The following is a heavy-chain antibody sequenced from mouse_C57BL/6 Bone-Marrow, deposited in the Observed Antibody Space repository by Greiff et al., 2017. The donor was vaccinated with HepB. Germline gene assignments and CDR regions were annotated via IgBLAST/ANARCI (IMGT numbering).Heavy chain of an antibody. J-gene: IGHJ3*01. CDR2: ISDGGSYT. V-gene: IGHV5-4*03. Sequence: EVNVVESGGGLVKPGGSLKLSCAASGFTFSSYAMSWVRQTPEKRLEWVATISDGGSYTYYPDNVKGRFTISRDNAKNNLYLQMSHLKSEDTAMYYCADSSGYDWFAYWGQGTLVTVSA. CDR3: ADSSGYDWFAY. D-gene: IGHD3-2*02. CDR1: GFTFSSYA.